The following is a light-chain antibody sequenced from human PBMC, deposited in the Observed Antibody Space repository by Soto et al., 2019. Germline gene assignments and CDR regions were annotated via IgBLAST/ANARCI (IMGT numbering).Light chain of an antibody. V-gene: IGLV2-14*03. CDR3: SSYTSISTLV. Sequence: QSVLTQPASVSGSPGQSIAISCIGTSNDVGGYKYVSWYQQHPGKAPKLMIYDVSSRPSGVSDRFSGSKSGNTASLTISGLRAEDEGDYYCSSYTSISTLVFGGGTKVTVL. CDR1: SNDVGGYKY. CDR2: DVS. J-gene: IGLJ2*01.